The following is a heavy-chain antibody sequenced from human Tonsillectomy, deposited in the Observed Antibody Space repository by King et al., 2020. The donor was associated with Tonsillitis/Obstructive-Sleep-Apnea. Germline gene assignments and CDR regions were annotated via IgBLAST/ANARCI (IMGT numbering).Heavy chain of an antibody. CDR3: AKLNGIVVVPAAIDY. CDR1: GFTFSSYA. V-gene: IGHV3-23*04. J-gene: IGHJ4*02. Sequence: VQLVESGGGLVQPGKSLRLSCAASGFTFSSYAMSWVRQAPGKGLEWVSTISGSGDSTYYADSVKGRFTISRDNSKNTLFLQMNSLRADDTALHYCAKLNGIVVVPAAIDYWGQGTLVTVSS. CDR2: ISGSGDST. D-gene: IGHD2-2*01.